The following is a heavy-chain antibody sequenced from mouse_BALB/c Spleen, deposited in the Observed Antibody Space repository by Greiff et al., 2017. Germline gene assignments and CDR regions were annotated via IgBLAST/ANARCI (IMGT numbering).Heavy chain of an antibody. D-gene: IGHD2-1*01. CDR2: ISSGGST. Sequence: EVMLVESGGGLVKPGGSLKLSCAASGFTFSSYAMSWVRQTPEKRLEWVASISSGGSTYYPDSVKSRFTIYRDNARNILYLQMSSQGSEDTAMYYCARDGNYDYWGQGTTLTVSS. CDR3: ARDGNYDY. CDR1: GFTFSSYA. J-gene: IGHJ2*01. V-gene: IGHV5-6-5*01.